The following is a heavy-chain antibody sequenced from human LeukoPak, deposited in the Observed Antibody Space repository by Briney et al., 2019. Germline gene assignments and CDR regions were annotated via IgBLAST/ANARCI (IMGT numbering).Heavy chain of an antibody. CDR2: SGGSRGTT. CDR3: AKERTGGWPFDY. D-gene: IGHD6-19*01. Sequence: GGPVRLLCTASRFTLSIYPMSCLRQAPGKGLEWVSGSGGSRGTTYYADSVKGRLTISRDNSKNTLYLQMNSLRAHDTAVYYCAKERTGGWPFDYWGQGTLVTVSS. J-gene: IGHJ4*02. V-gene: IGHV3-23*01. CDR1: RFTLSIYP.